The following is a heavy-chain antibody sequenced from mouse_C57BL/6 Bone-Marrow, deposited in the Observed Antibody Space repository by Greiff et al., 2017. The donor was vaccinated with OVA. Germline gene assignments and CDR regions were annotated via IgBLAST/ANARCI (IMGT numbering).Heavy chain of an antibody. V-gene: IGHV14-2*01. D-gene: IGHD2-4*01. Sequence: EVQLQQSGAELVKPGASVKLSCTASGFNIKDYYMHWVKQRTEQGLEWIGRIDPEDGETKYAPKFQGKATITADTSSNTADLQLSSLTSEDTAVYYCARNDYPYYFDYWGQGTTLTVSS. CDR2: IDPEDGET. J-gene: IGHJ2*01. CDR1: GFNIKDYY. CDR3: ARNDYPYYFDY.